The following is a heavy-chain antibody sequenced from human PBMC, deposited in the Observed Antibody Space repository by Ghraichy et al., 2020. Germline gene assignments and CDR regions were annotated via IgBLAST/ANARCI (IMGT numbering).Heavy chain of an antibody. V-gene: IGHV1-2*02. CDR1: GYTFTDYY. J-gene: IGHJ4*02. CDR2: INPNNGGT. Sequence: ASVKVSCKASGYTFTDYYIHWVRQAPGQGLEWMGWINPNNGGTNYAQNFQGRVTITRDTSISTAYMQLSTLRSDDTAVYYCARSITGSFDYWGQGSLVTVSS. D-gene: IGHD1-14*01. CDR3: ARSITGSFDY.